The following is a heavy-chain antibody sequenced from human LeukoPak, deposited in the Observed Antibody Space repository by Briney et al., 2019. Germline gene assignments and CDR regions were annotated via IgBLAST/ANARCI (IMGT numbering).Heavy chain of an antibody. D-gene: IGHD6-13*01. Sequence: SETLSLTCAVYGGSFSGYYWSWIRQPPGKGLEWIGYIYYSGSTNYNPSLKSRVTISVDTSKNQFSLKLSSVTAADTAVYCCARADSSSWYEDYYYYYMDVWGKGTTVTVSS. CDR2: IYYSGST. J-gene: IGHJ6*03. CDR1: GGSFSGYY. CDR3: ARADSSSWYEDYYYYYMDV. V-gene: IGHV4-59*01.